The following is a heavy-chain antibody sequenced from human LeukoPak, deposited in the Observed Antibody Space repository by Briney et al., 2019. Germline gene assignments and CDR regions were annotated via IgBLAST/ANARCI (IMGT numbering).Heavy chain of an antibody. Sequence: PSETLSLTCTVSGGSISSYYWSWIRQPPGKGLEWIGYIYYSGSTNYNPSLKSRVTISVDTSKNQFSLKLSSVTAADTAVYYCASATGSGSYYNPLPAEYFQHWGQGTLVTVSS. CDR3: ASATGSGSYYNPLPAEYFQH. D-gene: IGHD3-10*01. CDR1: GGSISSYY. V-gene: IGHV4-59*08. J-gene: IGHJ1*01. CDR2: IYYSGST.